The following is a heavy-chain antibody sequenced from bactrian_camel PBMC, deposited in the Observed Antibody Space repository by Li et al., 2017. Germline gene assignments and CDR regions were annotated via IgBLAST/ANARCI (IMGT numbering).Heavy chain of an antibody. V-gene: IGHV3S53*01. D-gene: IGHD7*01. CDR2: VDSVGKT. J-gene: IGHJ4*01. Sequence: VQLVESGGGSVQSGGSLNLSCEVSGHISGAYSMGWFRQVDGKEREGVAAVDSVGKTNYASFVKGRFTISKDTAGNTVYLQMNNLKPGDTAMYHCAADRWTCSRLVPVVTVGTDLTGQGTQVTVS. CDR1: GHISGAYS.